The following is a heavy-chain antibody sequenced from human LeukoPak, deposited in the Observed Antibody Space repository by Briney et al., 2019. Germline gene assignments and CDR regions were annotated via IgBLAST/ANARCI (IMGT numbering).Heavy chain of an antibody. CDR2: ISSSGSTI. Sequence: GGSLRLSCAASGFTFSDYYMSWIRQAPGKGLEWVSYISSSGSTIYYADSVKGRFTISRDNAKNSLYLQMNSLRAEDTAVYYCARVPDTAMVPKNWFDPWGQGTLVTVSS. D-gene: IGHD5-18*01. CDR1: GFTFSDYY. V-gene: IGHV3-11*04. J-gene: IGHJ5*02. CDR3: ARVPDTAMVPKNWFDP.